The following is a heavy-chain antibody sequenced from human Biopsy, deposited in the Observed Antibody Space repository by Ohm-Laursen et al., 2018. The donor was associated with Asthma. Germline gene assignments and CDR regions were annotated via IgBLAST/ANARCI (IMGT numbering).Heavy chain of an antibody. D-gene: IGHD1-1*01. V-gene: IGHV4-39*02. CDR2: NDYNGRP. CDR1: GGSISSSSYY. CDR3: ARDGGLTSYPGTFHI. J-gene: IGHJ3*02. Sequence: GTLSLTCTVSGGSISSSSYYWGWIGKPLGKGREGIGSNDYNGRPYYNPSNGRRVTISVDTYKNQLSLQLSSVTAADTAVYYCARDGGLTSYPGTFHIWGQGTMVTVSS.